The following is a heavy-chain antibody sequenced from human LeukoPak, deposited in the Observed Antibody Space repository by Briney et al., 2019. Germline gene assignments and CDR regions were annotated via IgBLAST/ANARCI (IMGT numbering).Heavy chain of an antibody. J-gene: IGHJ4*02. CDR2: IYYSGST. D-gene: IGHD6-19*01. CDR3: AGRFSDWNFLVY. Sequence: SETLSLTCAVSGGSIRTYTRSWIRQPPGKGLEWIGYIYYSGSTNYNPSLKSRVTISVDTSKNQLSLELTSVTAADTAVYYCAGRFSDWNFLVYWRQGTLVTVSS. CDR1: GGSIRTYT. V-gene: IGHV4-59*01.